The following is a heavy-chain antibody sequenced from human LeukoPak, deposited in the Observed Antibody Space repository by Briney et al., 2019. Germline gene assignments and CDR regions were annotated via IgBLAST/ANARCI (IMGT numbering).Heavy chain of an antibody. CDR3: ARVGAALSGLDY. V-gene: IGHV3-53*01. J-gene: IGHJ4*02. Sequence: GGSLRLSCVASGFTVSSKYMSWVRQAPGKGLEWVSVIYSGGSTYYADSVKGRFTISRDNSKNTLYLQMNSLRAEDTAVYYCARVGAALSGLDYWGQGTLVTVSS. CDR1: GFTVSSKY. CDR2: IYSGGST. D-gene: IGHD6-13*01.